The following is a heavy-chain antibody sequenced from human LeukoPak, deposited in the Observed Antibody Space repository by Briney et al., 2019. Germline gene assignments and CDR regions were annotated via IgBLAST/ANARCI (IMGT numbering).Heavy chain of an antibody. CDR2: ISSNGQST. CDR1: GFTFSTYA. Sequence: GGSLRLSCAASGFTFSTYAMHWVRQAPGKGLEYVSTISSNGQSTYYADSVKGRFTISRDNSENTVYLQMGSLRAEDMAVYYCARGRWVDIVTHGFDYWGQGSLVTVSS. J-gene: IGHJ4*02. D-gene: IGHD3-9*01. V-gene: IGHV3-64*02. CDR3: ARGRWVDIVTHGFDY.